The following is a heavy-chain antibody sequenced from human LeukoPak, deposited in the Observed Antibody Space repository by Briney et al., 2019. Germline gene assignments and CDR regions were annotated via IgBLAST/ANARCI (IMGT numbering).Heavy chain of an antibody. CDR3: ARALYYYGSGSYYPADYYYYYMDV. CDR2: INPNSGGT. CDR1: GYTFTGYY. V-gene: IGHV1-2*02. Sequence: GASVKVSCKASGYTFTGYYMHWVRQAPGQGLEWMGWINPNSGGTNYAQKFQGRVTMTRDTSISTAYMELSRLRSEDTAVYYCARALYYYGSGSYYPADYYYYYMDVWGKGTTVTISS. D-gene: IGHD3-10*01. J-gene: IGHJ6*03.